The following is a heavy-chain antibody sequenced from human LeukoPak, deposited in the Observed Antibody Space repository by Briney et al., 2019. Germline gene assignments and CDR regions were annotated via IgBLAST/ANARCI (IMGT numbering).Heavy chain of an antibody. CDR3: ATWSGYPYYFDY. CDR2: IYHSGST. D-gene: IGHD3-3*01. J-gene: IGHJ4*02. V-gene: IGHV4-38-2*01. Sequence: SETLPLTCAVSGYSISSGYYWGWIRQPPGKGLEWIGSIYHSGSTYYNPSLKSRVTISVDTSKNQFSLKLSSVTAADTAVYYCATWSGYPYYFDYWGQGTLVTASS. CDR1: GYSISSGYY.